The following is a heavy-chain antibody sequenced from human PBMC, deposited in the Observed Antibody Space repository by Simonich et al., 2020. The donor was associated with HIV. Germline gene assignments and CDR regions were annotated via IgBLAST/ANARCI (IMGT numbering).Heavy chain of an antibody. Sequence: QVTLKESGPALVKPTQTLTLTCTFSGFSLSTSGMRVSGSRQPPGKALEWLARIDWEDDKFYRTSLKTRLTISKDTSKNQVVLTMTNMDPVDTATYYCARTPIIRGIIVAFDIWGQGTMVTVSS. D-gene: IGHD3-10*01. J-gene: IGHJ3*02. V-gene: IGHV2-70*04. CDR3: ARTPIIRGIIVAFDI. CDR1: GFSLSTSGMR. CDR2: IDWEDDK.